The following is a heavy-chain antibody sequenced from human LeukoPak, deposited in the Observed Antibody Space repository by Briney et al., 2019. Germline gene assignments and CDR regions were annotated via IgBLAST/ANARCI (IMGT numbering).Heavy chain of an antibody. J-gene: IGHJ4*02. CDR2: IKSKTDGGTT. CDR1: GFTFSNAW. D-gene: IGHD1-26*01. CDR3: ILGPSGSYSHFDY. Sequence: GGSLRLSCAASGFTFSNAWMSWVRQAPGKGLEWVGRIKSKTDGGTTDYAAPVKGRFTNSRDDSKNTLYLQMNSLKTEDTAVYYCILGPSGSYSHFDYWGQGTLVTVSS. V-gene: IGHV3-15*01.